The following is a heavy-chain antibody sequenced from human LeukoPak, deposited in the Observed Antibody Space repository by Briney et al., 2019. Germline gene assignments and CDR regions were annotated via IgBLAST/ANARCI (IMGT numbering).Heavy chain of an antibody. D-gene: IGHD1-7*01. Sequence: PGGSLRLSCAASGFTFSSYSMNWVRQAPGKALEWVSAISGTGDSIYYADSVKGRFTISRDNSQNILYLQMNSLRAEDTAVYYCARERTSLFDYWGQGTLVTVSS. CDR1: GFTFSSYS. CDR2: ISGTGDSI. J-gene: IGHJ4*02. CDR3: ARERTSLFDY. V-gene: IGHV3-23*01.